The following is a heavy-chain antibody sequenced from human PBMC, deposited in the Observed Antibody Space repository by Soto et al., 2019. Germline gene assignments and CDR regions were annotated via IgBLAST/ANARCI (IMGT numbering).Heavy chain of an antibody. Sequence: SGPTLVNPTQTLTLTCTFSGFSLSTSGMCVSWIRQPPGKALEWLALIDWDDDKYYSTSLKTRLTISKDTSKNQVVLTMTNMDPVDTATYYCARDTYYYDSSGYSDYYYYHGMDVWGQGTTVTVSS. CDR1: GFSLSTSGMC. V-gene: IGHV2-70*01. CDR2: IDWDDDK. CDR3: ARDTYYYDSSGYSDYYYYHGMDV. J-gene: IGHJ6*02. D-gene: IGHD3-22*01.